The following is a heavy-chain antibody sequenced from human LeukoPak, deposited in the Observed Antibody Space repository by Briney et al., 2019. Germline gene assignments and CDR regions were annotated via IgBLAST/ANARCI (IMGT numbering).Heavy chain of an antibody. CDR3: AKTIGYSYVDY. V-gene: IGHV3-30*18. CDR2: ISYDGSNK. Sequence: PGGSLRLSCAASGFTFSSYGMHWVRQAPGKGLEWVAVISYDGSNKYYADSVKGRFTISRDNPKNTLYLQMNSLRAEDTAVYYCAKTIGYSYVDYWGQGTLVTVSS. J-gene: IGHJ4*02. CDR1: GFTFSSYG. D-gene: IGHD5-18*01.